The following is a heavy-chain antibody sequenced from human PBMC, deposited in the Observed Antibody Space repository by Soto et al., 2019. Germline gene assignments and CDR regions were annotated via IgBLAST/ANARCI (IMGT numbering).Heavy chain of an antibody. D-gene: IGHD2-2*02. CDR1: GFTFSSYG. Sequence: TGGSLRLSCAASGFTFSSYGMHWVRQAPGKGLEWVAVISYDGSNKYYADSVKGRFTISRDNSKNTLYLQMNSLRAEDTAVYYCARDPWGGDIVVVPAAIPTGPNEPGEPFDYWGQGTLVTVSS. CDR3: ARDPWGGDIVVVPAAIPTGPNEPGEPFDY. J-gene: IGHJ4*02. V-gene: IGHV3-30*03. CDR2: ISYDGSNK.